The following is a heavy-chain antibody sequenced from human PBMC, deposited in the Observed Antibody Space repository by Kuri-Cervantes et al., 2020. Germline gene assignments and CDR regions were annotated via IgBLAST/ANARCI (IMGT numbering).Heavy chain of an antibody. CDR1: GGSISSYY. J-gene: IGHJ6*03. Sequence: SETLSLTCTVSGGSISSYYWSWIRQPPGKGLEWIGFIYYSGSTNYNPSLKSRVTISVDKSKNQFSLKLSSVTAADTAVYYCARSAHSSGYRDYYYYYMDVWGKGTTVTVSS. CDR2: IYYSGST. D-gene: IGHD3-22*01. CDR3: ARSAHSSGYRDYYYYYMDV. V-gene: IGHV4-59*12.